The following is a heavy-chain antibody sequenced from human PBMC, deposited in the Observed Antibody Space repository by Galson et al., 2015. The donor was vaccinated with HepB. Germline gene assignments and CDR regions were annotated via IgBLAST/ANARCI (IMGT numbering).Heavy chain of an antibody. V-gene: IGHV1-18*01. CDR2: ISAHNGNT. J-gene: IGHJ6*03. D-gene: IGHD3-10*01. CDR3: AREEFYGSGSPGYYYYYMDV. Sequence: SVKVSCKASGYTFTNYGISWVRQAPGQGLEWKGWISAHNGNTDYAQEFQGRVTMTTDTSTSTAYMELRSLRSDDTAMYYCAREEFYGSGSPGYYYYYMDVWGKGTTVTVSS. CDR1: GYTFTNYG.